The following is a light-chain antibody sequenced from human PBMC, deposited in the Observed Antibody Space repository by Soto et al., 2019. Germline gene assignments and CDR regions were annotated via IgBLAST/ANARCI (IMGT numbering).Light chain of an antibody. CDR1: QDISTW. Sequence: DIQMIQSPSSVSASVGDRVSITCRASQDISTWLAWFQQKPGQAPKLLIYAASNLHTGVPSRFGGSGSVTDFTLTSSGLRPEDCATYYCQQANSFPFTFGQGTRLE. V-gene: IGKV1-12*01. CDR3: QQANSFPFT. CDR2: AAS. J-gene: IGKJ2*01.